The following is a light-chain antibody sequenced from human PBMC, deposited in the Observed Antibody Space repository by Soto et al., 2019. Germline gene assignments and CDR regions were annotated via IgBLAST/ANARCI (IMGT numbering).Light chain of an antibody. V-gene: IGLV2-23*02. CDR1: SSDVGSYKL. Sequence: QSALTQPASVSGSPGQSITISCTGTSSDVGSYKLVSWYQQHPGKAPKLMISDVSKRPSGISDRFSGSKSGSTASLTISGLQADDEADYYCCSYAGTSTHTVFGGGTQLTVL. CDR3: CSYAGTSTHTV. J-gene: IGLJ7*01. CDR2: DVS.